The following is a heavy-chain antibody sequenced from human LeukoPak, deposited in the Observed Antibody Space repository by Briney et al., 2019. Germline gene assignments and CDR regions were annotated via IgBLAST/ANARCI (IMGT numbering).Heavy chain of an antibody. CDR1: GYTFTSYG. D-gene: IGHD3-10*01. V-gene: IGHV1-69*04. CDR2: IIPIIAIA. Sequence: SVKVSCKASGYTFTSYGISWVRQAPGQGLEWMGRIIPIIAIAHYAQKFLGRITITADTSTSTAFLDLSSLTSEDTAVYYCARNFYGSGSYQHEPRKFDYWGQGTVVTVSS. CDR3: ARNFYGSGSYQHEPRKFDY. J-gene: IGHJ4*02.